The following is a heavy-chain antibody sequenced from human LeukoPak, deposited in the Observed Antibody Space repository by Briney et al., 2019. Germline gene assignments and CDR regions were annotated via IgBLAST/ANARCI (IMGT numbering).Heavy chain of an antibody. CDR3: ARDIVTAMVDY. Sequence: GGSLRLSCEASGFTFRSYSMNWVRQAPGKGLEWVSSISSSSSYIYYADSVKGRFTISRDNAKNSLYLQMRSLRADDTAVYYCARDIVTAMVDYWGQGTLVTVSS. D-gene: IGHD5-12*01. CDR2: ISSSSSYI. J-gene: IGHJ4*02. CDR1: GFTFRSYS. V-gene: IGHV3-21*01.